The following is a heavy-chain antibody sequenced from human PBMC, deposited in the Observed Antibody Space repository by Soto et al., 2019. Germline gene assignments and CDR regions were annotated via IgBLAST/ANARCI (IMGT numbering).Heavy chain of an antibody. CDR1: GGTFNTYV. J-gene: IGHJ4*02. Sequence: SVKVSCKASGGTFNTYVITWVRQAPGQGLEWMGGIIPIFGTANYAQKFQGRVTITADKSTSTAYMELNSLRSEDTAVYYCARGLGGSGYSAFDYWGQGTLVTVSS. V-gene: IGHV1-69*06. CDR2: IIPIFGTA. CDR3: ARGLGGSGYSAFDY. D-gene: IGHD3-22*01.